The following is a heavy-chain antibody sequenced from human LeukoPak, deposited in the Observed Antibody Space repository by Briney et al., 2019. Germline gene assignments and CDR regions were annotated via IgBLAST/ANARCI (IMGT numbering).Heavy chain of an antibody. Sequence: SVKVSCKASGGTFISYAISWVRQAPGQGLEWMGGIIPIFGTANYAQKFQGRVTITADKSTSTAYMELSSLRSEDTAVYYCASPFVYYYDSSGYVPYDYWGQGTLVTVSS. CDR1: GGTFISYA. CDR2: IIPIFGTA. CDR3: ASPFVYYYDSSGYVPYDY. D-gene: IGHD3-22*01. V-gene: IGHV1-69*06. J-gene: IGHJ4*02.